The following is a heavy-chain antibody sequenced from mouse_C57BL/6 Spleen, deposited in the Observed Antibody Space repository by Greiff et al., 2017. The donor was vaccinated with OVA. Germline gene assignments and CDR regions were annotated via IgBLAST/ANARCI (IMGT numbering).Heavy chain of an antibody. Sequence: DVMLVESGAGLVKPGGSLKLSCAASGFTFSSYAMSWVRQNPEKRLEWVATISYGGSYTYYPDNVKGRFTIARDNAKNNLYLQMSHLKSEDTAMYYCARDRFVLGDFDYWGQGTTLTVSS. V-gene: IGHV5-4*03. CDR1: GFTFSSYA. CDR2: ISYGGSYT. D-gene: IGHD3-3*01. CDR3: ARDRFVLGDFDY. J-gene: IGHJ2*01.